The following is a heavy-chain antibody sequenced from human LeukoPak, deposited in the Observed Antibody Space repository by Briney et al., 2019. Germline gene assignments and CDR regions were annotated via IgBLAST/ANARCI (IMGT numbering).Heavy chain of an antibody. J-gene: IGHJ6*03. CDR2: MNPNKGNT. CDR3: ARGPTYDLWSGDSYSYYYMDV. D-gene: IGHD3-3*01. V-gene: IGHV1-8*01. Sequence: ASVKVSCKASGYTFTNYDINWVRQATGQGLEWMGWMNPNKGNTGSAQKFQGRVMMTRDISISTAYMELSSLRSEDTAVYYCARGPTYDLWSGDSYSYYYMDVWGKGTTVTVSS. CDR1: GYTFTNYD.